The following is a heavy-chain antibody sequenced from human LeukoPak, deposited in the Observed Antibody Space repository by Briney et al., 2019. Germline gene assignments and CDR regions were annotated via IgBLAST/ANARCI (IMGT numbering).Heavy chain of an antibody. CDR1: GFTFSSYW. V-gene: IGHV3-48*02. J-gene: IGHJ4*02. CDR3: VGLNYGDPRGADY. D-gene: IGHD4-17*01. CDR2: ISGSSRTI. Sequence: QPGGSLRLSCAASGFTFSSYWMSWVRQAPGKGLEWVSYISGSSRTIYYADSVKGRLTISRDNSKNALYLQMNSLRDEDTAVYYCVGLNYGDPRGADYWGQGTLVTVSS.